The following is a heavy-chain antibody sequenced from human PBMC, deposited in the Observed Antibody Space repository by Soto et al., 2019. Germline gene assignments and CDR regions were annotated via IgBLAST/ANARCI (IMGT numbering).Heavy chain of an antibody. Sequence: SVKVSCKASGGTFSSYAISWVRQAPGQGLEWMGGIIPIFGTANYAQKFQGRVTITADESTSTAYMELSSLRSEDTAVYYCARGNLLSGQYYYYGMDVWGQGTTVTVSS. CDR3: ARGNLLSGQYYYYGMDV. J-gene: IGHJ6*02. V-gene: IGHV1-69*13. D-gene: IGHD3-3*01. CDR1: GGTFSSYA. CDR2: IIPIFGTA.